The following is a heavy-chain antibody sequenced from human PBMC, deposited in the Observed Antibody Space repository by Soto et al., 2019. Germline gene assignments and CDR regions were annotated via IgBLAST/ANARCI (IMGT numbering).Heavy chain of an antibody. V-gene: IGHV3-23*01. D-gene: IGHD2-2*01. CDR1: GFTFSSYA. Sequence: GGSLRLSCAASGFTFSSYAMSWVRQAPGKGLEWVSAISGSGGSTYYADSVKGRFTISSDNSKNTLYLQMNSLRAEDTAVYYCATLVVPAAMYYYYGMDVWGQGTTVTVSS. CDR3: ATLVVPAAMYYYYGMDV. CDR2: ISGSGGST. J-gene: IGHJ6*02.